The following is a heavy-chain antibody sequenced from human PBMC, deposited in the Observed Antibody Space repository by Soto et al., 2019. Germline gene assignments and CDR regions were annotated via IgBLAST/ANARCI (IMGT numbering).Heavy chain of an antibody. CDR2: IYYTGTT. Sequence: PSETLSLTCTVSGSPISDHYWSWFRQAPGQGLEWVGYIYYTGTTTYNPSLKSRVTISVDTSKNQFSLKLSSVTAADTAMYYCARFNWYFDLWGRGTLVTVSS. V-gene: IGHV4-59*11. CDR3: ARFNWYFDL. CDR1: GSPISDHY. J-gene: IGHJ2*01.